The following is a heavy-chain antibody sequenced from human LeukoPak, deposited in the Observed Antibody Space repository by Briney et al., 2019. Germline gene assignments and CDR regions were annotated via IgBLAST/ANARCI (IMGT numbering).Heavy chain of an antibody. CDR1: GFSFSSCA. CDR2: LSSTGTT. Sequence: GGSLRLSCAASGFSFSSCAMSWVRQTPEKGLEWGSTLSSTGTTFYAGSVKGRFTISRANSENTLYLQMDSLTAEDTALYYCARVGYSSAWYFFNFWGQGTLVTVSS. D-gene: IGHD6-13*01. J-gene: IGHJ4*02. CDR3: ARVGYSSAWYFFNF. V-gene: IGHV3-23*01.